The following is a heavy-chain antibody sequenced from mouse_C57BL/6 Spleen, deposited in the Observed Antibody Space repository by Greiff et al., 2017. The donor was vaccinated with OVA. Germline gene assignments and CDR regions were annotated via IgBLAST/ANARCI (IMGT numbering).Heavy chain of an antibody. D-gene: IGHD1-1*01. Sequence: VQLQQSGAELVRPGASVKLSCTASGFNIKDDYMHWVKQRPEQGLEWIGWIDPENGDTEYASKFQGKATITADTSSNTAYLQLSSLTSEDPAVYYCTTVYYGSSYVDYWGQCTTLTVSS. CDR3: TTVYYGSSYVDY. J-gene: IGHJ2*01. V-gene: IGHV14-4*01. CDR1: GFNIKDDY. CDR2: IDPENGDT.